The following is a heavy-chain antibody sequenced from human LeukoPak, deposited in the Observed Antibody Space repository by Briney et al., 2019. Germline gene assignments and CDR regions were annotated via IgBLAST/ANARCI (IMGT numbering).Heavy chain of an antibody. J-gene: IGHJ4*02. D-gene: IGHD3-9*01. CDR2: ISGSGGST. CDR1: GFTFTSYA. V-gene: IGHV3-23*01. CDR3: AKRYFGNYYFDS. Sequence: GGSLRLSCAASGFTFTSYAMSWVRQAPGKGLERVSAISGSGGSTYYADSVKGRFTISRDNSKNTLYLQMNSLRAEDTAVYYCAKRYFGNYYFDSWGQGTLVTVSS.